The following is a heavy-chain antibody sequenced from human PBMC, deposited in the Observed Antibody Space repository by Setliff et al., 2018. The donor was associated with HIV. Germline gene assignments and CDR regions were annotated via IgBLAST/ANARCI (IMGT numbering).Heavy chain of an antibody. Sequence: SLILSFSSSLFTFSNAWMSWVRQAPGKGLEWVGRIKSKTDGGTTDYAAPVKGRFTISRDDSKNTLYRQMNSLKTEDTAVYYRTAALQQQVVRWFDPWGQGTLVTVSA. CDR2: IKSKTDGGTT. D-gene: IGHD6-13*01. V-gene: IGHV3-15*01. J-gene: IGHJ5*02. CDR1: LFTFSNAW. CDR3: TAALQQQVVRWFDP.